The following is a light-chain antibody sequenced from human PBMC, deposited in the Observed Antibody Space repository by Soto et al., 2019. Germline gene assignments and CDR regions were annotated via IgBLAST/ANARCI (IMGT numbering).Light chain of an antibody. V-gene: IGLV1-40*01. CDR2: GNS. CDR1: SSNIGAGYD. Sequence: QTVVTQPPSVSGAPGQRVTISCTGRSSNIGAGYDVHWYQQLPGTAPKILIYGNSNRPSGVPDRFSGSKSGTSASLAITGLQAEDDADYYCQSYDSSLSVVFGGGTQRTVL. CDR3: QSYDSSLSVV. J-gene: IGLJ2*01.